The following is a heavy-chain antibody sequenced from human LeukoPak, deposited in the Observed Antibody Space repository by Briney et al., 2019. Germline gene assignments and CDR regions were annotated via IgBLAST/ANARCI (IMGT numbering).Heavy chain of an antibody. CDR1: ELTVSTNY. CDR2: ISAGGTT. CDR3: ARAGAGGYFDC. J-gene: IGHJ4*02. D-gene: IGHD3-10*01. V-gene: IGHV3-53*01. Sequence: GGSLRLSCVVSELTVSTNYMSWVRQAPAKGLEWVSVISAGGTTYYADSVKGRFTISRDNSKNTVYLQMNSLGAEDTAVYYCARAGAGGYFDCWGQGILVTVSS.